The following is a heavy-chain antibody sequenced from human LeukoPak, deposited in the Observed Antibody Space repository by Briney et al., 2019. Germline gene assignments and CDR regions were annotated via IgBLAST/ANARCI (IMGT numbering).Heavy chain of an antibody. J-gene: IGHJ4*02. CDR2: IHYSGST. Sequence: SETLSLTCTVSGGSISSYYWSWIRQPPGKGLEWIGYIHYSGSTNYNPSLKSRVTISVDTSKNQFSLKLSSVTAADTAVYYCASNPYYYDSSGYQDWGQGTLVTVSS. CDR3: ASNPYYYDSSGYQD. D-gene: IGHD3-22*01. CDR1: GGSISSYY. V-gene: IGHV4-59*12.